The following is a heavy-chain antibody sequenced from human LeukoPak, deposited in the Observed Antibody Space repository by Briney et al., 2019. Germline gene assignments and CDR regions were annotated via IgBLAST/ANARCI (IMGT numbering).Heavy chain of an antibody. Sequence: SETLSLTCTVSGGSISSYYWSWIRQPPGKGLEWIGYIYYSGSTNYNPSLKSRVTISVDTSKNQFSLKLSSVTAADTAVYYCARVEVAVAGYEGWYFDLWSRGTLVTVSS. J-gene: IGHJ2*01. V-gene: IGHV4-59*01. CDR2: IYYSGST. CDR1: GGSISSYY. D-gene: IGHD6-19*01. CDR3: ARVEVAVAGYEGWYFDL.